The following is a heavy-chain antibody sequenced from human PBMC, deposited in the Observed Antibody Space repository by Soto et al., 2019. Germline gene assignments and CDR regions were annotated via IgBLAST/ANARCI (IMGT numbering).Heavy chain of an antibody. CDR3: AKAEWLRFYHYGMDV. D-gene: IGHD5-12*01. V-gene: IGHV3-30*18. J-gene: IGHJ6*02. CDR2: ISYDGSNK. Sequence: GGSLRLSCAASGFTFSSYGMHRVRQAPGKGLEWVAVISYDGSNKYYADSVKGRFTISRDNSKNTLYLQMNSLRAEDTAVYYCAKAEWLRFYHYGMDVWGQGTTVTVSS. CDR1: GFTFSSYG.